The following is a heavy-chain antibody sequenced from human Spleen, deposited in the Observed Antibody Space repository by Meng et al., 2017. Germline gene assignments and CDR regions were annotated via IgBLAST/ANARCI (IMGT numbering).Heavy chain of an antibody. Sequence: GGSVGALFNPWGSFILSGAGSGLYFNNAWMSWVRQAPGKGLEWVGRIKSNTDGGTAEYAAPVTGRFTISRDDSKSTLYLQMSGLRIDDTGVYYCTWDDKAVSDYWGQGTLVTVSS. CDR3: TWDDKAVSDY. CDR1: GLYFNNAW. CDR2: IKSNTDGGTA. D-gene: IGHD1-26*01. J-gene: IGHJ4*02. V-gene: IGHV3-15*02.